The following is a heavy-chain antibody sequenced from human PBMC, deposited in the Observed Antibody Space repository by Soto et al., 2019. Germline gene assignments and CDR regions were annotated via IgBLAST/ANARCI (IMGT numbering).Heavy chain of an antibody. CDR3: ERGTSDDVIRHCCMDV. D-gene: IGHD3-10*01. V-gene: IGHV6-1*01. CDR2: TYYKSKWYY. J-gene: IGHJ6*03. CDR1: GDSVSSNSAA. Sequence: SQTLSLTCDISGDSVSSNSAAWNWIRQTPSRGLEWLGRTYYKSKWYYDYAVSVKSRIIVNPDTSKNQFSLHLNSVTPEDTALYDCERGTSDDVIRHCCMDVWGKGTTVTVSS.